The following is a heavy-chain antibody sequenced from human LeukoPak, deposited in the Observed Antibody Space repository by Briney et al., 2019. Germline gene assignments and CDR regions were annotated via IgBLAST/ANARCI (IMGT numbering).Heavy chain of an antibody. V-gene: IGHV1-2*02. CDR2: INPNSGGT. CDR1: GYTFTGCY. D-gene: IGHD2-15*01. CDR3: ARLLVVVAATAPNYYYGMDV. J-gene: IGHJ6*02. Sequence: GASVKVSCKASGYTFTGCYMHWVRQAPGQGLEWMGWINPNSGGTNYAQKFQGRVTMTRDTSISTAYMELSRLRSDDTAVYYCARLLVVVAATAPNYYYGMDVWGQGATVTVSS.